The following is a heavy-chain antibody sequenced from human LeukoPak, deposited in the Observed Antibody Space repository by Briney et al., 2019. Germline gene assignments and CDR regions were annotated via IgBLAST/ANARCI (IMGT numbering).Heavy chain of an antibody. CDR2: IHYSGST. D-gene: IGHD3-3*01. CDR1: GGSISSSSYY. J-gene: IGHJ4*02. V-gene: IGHV4-39*01. Sequence: SETLSLTCTVSGGSISSSSYYWGWIRQPPGKGLEWIGSIHYSGSTYYNPSLKSRVTISVDTSKNQFSLKLSSVTAADTAVYYCASLTIFGVVIHDYWGQGTLVTVSS. CDR3: ASLTIFGVVIHDY.